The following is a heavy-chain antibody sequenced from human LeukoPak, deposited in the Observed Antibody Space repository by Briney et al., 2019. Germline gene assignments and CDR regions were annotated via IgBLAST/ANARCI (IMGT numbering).Heavy chain of an antibody. Sequence: ASVKVSCKASGYTFTSYAMHWVRQAPGQRLEWMGWINAGNGNTKYSQKFQGRVTITRDTSASTAYMELSSLRSEDTAVYYCARDFPLYYDFWSGYATGDYFDYWGQGTLVTVSS. CDR3: ARDFPLYYDFWSGYATGDYFDY. J-gene: IGHJ4*02. CDR1: GYTFTSYA. D-gene: IGHD3-3*01. CDR2: INAGNGNT. V-gene: IGHV1-3*01.